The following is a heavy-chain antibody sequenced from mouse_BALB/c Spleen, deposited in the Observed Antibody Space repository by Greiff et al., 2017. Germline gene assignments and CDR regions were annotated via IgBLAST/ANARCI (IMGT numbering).Heavy chain of an antibody. CDR2: ISDGGSYT. CDR3: ARDYYYGSSGGMDY. Sequence: EVHLVESGGGLVKPGGSLKLSCAASGFTFSDYYMYWVRQTPEKRLEWVATISDGGSYTYYPDSVKGRFTISRDNAKNNLYLQMSSLKSEDTAMYYCARDYYYGSSGGMDYWGQGTSVTVSS. CDR1: GFTFSDYY. V-gene: IGHV5-4*02. D-gene: IGHD1-1*01. J-gene: IGHJ4*01.